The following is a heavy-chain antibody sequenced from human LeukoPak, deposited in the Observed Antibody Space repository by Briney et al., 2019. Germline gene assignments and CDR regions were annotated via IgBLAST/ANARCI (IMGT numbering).Heavy chain of an antibody. CDR1: GFTFSSYS. CDR3: ARAPYFESSGPL. J-gene: IGHJ4*02. CDR2: ISSSSSTI. Sequence: GGSLRLSCAASGFTFSSYSMNWVRQAPGKGLEWVSYISSSSSTIYYADSVKGRFTISRDNAKNSVYLEMNSLRVEDTAVYFCARAPYFESSGPLWGQGTLVTVSS. V-gene: IGHV3-48*04. D-gene: IGHD3-22*01.